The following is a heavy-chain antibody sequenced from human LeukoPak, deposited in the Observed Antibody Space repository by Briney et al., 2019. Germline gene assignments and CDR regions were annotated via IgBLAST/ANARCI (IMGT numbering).Heavy chain of an antibody. CDR2: ISAYNGNT. D-gene: IGHD2-15*01. J-gene: IGHJ4*02. CDR1: GYTFTSYG. V-gene: IGHV1-18*01. Sequence: ASVKVSCKASGYTFTSYGISWVRQAPGQGLEWMGWISAYNGNTNYAQKLQGRVTMTTDTSTSTAYMELRSLRSDDTAVYYCARDLEDIVVVVAAQGYWGQGTLVTVSS. CDR3: ARDLEDIVVVVAAQGY.